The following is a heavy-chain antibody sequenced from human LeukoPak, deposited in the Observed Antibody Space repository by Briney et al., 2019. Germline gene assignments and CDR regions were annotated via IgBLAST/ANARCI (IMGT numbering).Heavy chain of an antibody. CDR2: IIPIFGTA. J-gene: IGHJ5*02. D-gene: IGHD5-12*01. V-gene: IGHV1-69*06. CDR1: GGTFNSYA. CDR3: ARGYSGYATQYNWFDP. Sequence: SVKVSCKASGGTFNSYAISWVRQAPGQGLEWMGGIIPIFGTANYAQKFQGRVTITADKSTSTAYMELSSLRSEDTAVYYCARGYSGYATQYNWFDPWGQGTLVTVSS.